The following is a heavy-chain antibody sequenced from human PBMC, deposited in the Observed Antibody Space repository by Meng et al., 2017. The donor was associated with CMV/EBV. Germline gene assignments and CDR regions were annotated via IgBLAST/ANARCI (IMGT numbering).Heavy chain of an antibody. D-gene: IGHD5-12*01. CDR3: ARWDIVTTFRKDYYYYGMDV. J-gene: IGHJ6*02. CDR1: GFTISSNY. V-gene: IGHV3-53*01. Sequence: GESLKTSCAASGFTISSNYMTWVRQAPGKGLEWVSLIYSVGSTYYADSVKGRFTISRDNSKNTLFLQMNSLRAEDTAVYYCARWDIVTTFRKDYYYYGMDVWGQGTTVTVSS. CDR2: IYSVGST.